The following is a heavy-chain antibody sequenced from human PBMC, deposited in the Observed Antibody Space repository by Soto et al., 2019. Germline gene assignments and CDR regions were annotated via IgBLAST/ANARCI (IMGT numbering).Heavy chain of an antibody. CDR2: ISYDGSNK. V-gene: IGHV3-30*18. CDR1: GFTFSSNG. Sequence: QVQVVESGGGVVQPGRSLRLSCAASGFTFSSNGMHWVRQAPGKGLEWVAVISYDGSNKYYADSVKGRFTISRDNSKNTLYLQMNSLRGEDTAVYYCAKALILGVVTDFYYGMDVWGQGTTVTVSS. D-gene: IGHD3-3*01. CDR3: AKALILGVVTDFYYGMDV. J-gene: IGHJ6*02.